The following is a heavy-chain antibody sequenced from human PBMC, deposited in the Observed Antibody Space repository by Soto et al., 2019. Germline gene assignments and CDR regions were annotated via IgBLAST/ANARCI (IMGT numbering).Heavy chain of an antibody. D-gene: IGHD3-3*01. CDR1: GYTFTSYY. CDR2: INPSGGST. CDR3: ARDLPIFGVVIHYYDYGMDV. J-gene: IGHJ6*02. Sequence: SSVKVSCKASGYTFTSYYMHWVRQAPGQGLEWMGIINPSGGSTSYAQKFQGRVTMTRDTSTSTVYMELSSLRSEDTAVYYCARDLPIFGVVIHYYDYGMDVWGQGTTVIV. V-gene: IGHV1-46*01.